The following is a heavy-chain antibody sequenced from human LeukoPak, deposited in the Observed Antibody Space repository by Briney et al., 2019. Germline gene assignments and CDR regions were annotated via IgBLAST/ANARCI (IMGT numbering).Heavy chain of an antibody. CDR3: ARIPSTIFGVVTPNWFDP. Sequence: ASVKVSCKASGYTFTSYGISWVRQASGQGLEWMGWISAYNGNTNYAQKLQGRVTMTTDTSTSTAYMELRSLRSDDTAVYYCARIPSTIFGVVTPNWFDPWGQGTLVTVSS. D-gene: IGHD3-3*01. V-gene: IGHV1-18*01. J-gene: IGHJ5*02. CDR2: ISAYNGNT. CDR1: GYTFTSYG.